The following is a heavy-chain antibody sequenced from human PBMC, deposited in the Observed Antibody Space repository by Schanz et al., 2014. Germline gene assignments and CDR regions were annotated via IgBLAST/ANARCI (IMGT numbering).Heavy chain of an antibody. J-gene: IGHJ4*02. CDR1: GGSISSYY. CDR3: ARHRYSNYVYFDY. Sequence: QVQLQESGPGLVKPSETLSLTCTVSGGSISSYYWSWIRQPPGKGLEWIGYFYYSGSTNYNPSLKSRVTIAVDTSKTHFPLKLTSVTAADTAVYYCARHRYSNYVYFDYWGQGTLVTVSS. CDR2: FYYSGST. V-gene: IGHV4-59*08. D-gene: IGHD4-4*01.